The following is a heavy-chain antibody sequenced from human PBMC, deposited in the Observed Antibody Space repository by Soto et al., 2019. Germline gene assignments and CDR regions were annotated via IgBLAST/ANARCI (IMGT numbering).Heavy chain of an antibody. J-gene: IGHJ6*02. V-gene: IGHV4-34*01. CDR2: INHSGST. D-gene: IGHD3-3*01. CDR3: ARGRGVDFWSGYRPPYYYGMDV. CDR1: GGSFSGYY. Sequence: SETLSLTCAVYGGSFSGYYWSWIRQPPGKGLEWIGEINHSGSTNYNPSLKSRVTISVDTSKNQFSLKLSSVTAADTAVYYCARGRGVDFWSGYRPPYYYGMDVWGQGTTVTV.